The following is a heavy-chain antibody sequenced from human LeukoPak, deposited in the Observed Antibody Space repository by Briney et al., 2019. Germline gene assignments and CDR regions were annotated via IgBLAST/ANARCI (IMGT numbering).Heavy chain of an antibody. V-gene: IGHV3-21*01. Sequence: GGSLRLSCAASGFTFSSYSMNWVRQAPGKGLEWVSSISSSSSYTYYADSVKGRFTISRDNAKSSLYLQMNSLRAEDTAVYYCARSPRNIVVVPAAPDYWGQGTLVTVSS. CDR1: GFTFSSYS. CDR3: ARSPRNIVVVPAAPDY. J-gene: IGHJ4*02. D-gene: IGHD2-2*01. CDR2: ISSSSSYT.